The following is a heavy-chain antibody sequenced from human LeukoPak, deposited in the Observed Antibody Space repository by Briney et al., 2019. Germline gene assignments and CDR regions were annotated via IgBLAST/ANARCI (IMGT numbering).Heavy chain of an antibody. CDR1: GGTFSSYA. J-gene: IGHJ3*02. V-gene: IGHV1-69*01. Sequence: SVKASCKASGGTFSSYAISWVRQAPGQGLEWMGGIIPIFGTANYAQKFQGRVTITADESTSTAYMELSSLRSEDTAVYYCARDRSITTNAFDIWGQGTMVTVSS. D-gene: IGHD1-1*01. CDR3: ARDRSITTNAFDI. CDR2: IIPIFGTA.